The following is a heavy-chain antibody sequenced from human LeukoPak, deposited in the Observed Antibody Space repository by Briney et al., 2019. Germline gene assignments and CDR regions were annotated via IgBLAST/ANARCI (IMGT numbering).Heavy chain of an antibody. CDR1: GFTFSSYA. CDR3: ATYYDFWSGYPRGLRFDY. CDR2: ISGSGGST. J-gene: IGHJ4*02. Sequence: GGSLRLSCAASGFTFSSYAMSWVRQAPGKGLEWVSAISGSGGSTYYADSVKGRFTISRDNSKNTLYLQMNSLRAEDTAVYYCATYYDFWSGYPRGLRFDYWGQGTLVTVSS. V-gene: IGHV3-23*01. D-gene: IGHD3-3*01.